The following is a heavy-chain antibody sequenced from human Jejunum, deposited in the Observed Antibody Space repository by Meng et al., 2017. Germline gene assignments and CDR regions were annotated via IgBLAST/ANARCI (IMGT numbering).Heavy chain of an antibody. V-gene: IGHV3-64*01. D-gene: IGHD3/OR15-3a*01. CDR1: GVTFSTSS. J-gene: IGHJ4*02. Sequence: GGSLRLSCTVSGVTFSTSSMHWVRHAPGQGLEYVSAIISDGYRTYYGYSMEARFTISRDNSKNTLYLQMDNVRLEDMAVCYCARWTGSDKDYWGQGTLVTVAS. CDR2: IISDGYRT. CDR3: ARWTGSDKDY.